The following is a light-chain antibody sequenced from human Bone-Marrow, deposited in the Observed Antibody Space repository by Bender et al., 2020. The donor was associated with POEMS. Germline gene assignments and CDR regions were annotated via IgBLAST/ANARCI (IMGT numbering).Light chain of an antibody. V-gene: IGLV2-23*02. J-gene: IGLJ2*01. Sequence: QSALTQPASVSGSPGQSITISCTGSTSDVGTYKSVSWYQHHPGKAPKVVIYEVSKRPLGVSDRFSGSKSGTTASLTISGLQAEDEATYYCCSYADSSSTFFGGGTKLTVL. CDR1: TSDVGTYKS. CDR3: CSYADSSSTF. CDR2: EVS.